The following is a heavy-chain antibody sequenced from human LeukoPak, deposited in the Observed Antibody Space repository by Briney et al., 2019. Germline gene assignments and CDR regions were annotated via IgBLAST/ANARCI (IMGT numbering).Heavy chain of an antibody. Sequence: SETLSLSCTVSGGSISNNNYYWGWIRKPPGKGLEWIGTIYYSGNTYYNPSLKSRVTISVDTSKSQFSLKLSSMTAADTAVYYCARFGTTGTTLDPWGQGTLVAVSS. D-gene: IGHD1-1*01. CDR2: IYYSGNT. CDR1: GGSISNNNYY. V-gene: IGHV4-39*07. J-gene: IGHJ5*02. CDR3: ARFGTTGTTLDP.